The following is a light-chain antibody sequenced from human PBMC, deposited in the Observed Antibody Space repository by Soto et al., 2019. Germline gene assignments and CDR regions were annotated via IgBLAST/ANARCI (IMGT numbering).Light chain of an antibody. CDR2: GAS. CDR3: QHYASLPPS. J-gene: IGKJ2*01. CDR1: QTIGRNF. Sequence: EIVLTQSPGTLSLSPGDRATLSCRASQTIGRNFLAWYQQKPGQGPRLLIYGASIRAPGIPDRFSVSGSGTDFTLTISRLEPGDCGMYYCQHYASLPPSFGQGTKLEIK. V-gene: IGKV3-20*01.